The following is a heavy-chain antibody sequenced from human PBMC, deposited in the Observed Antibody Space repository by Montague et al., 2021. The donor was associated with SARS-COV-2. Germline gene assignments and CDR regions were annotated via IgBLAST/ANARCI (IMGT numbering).Heavy chain of an antibody. CDR2: INHSGST. D-gene: IGHD3-10*01. Sequence: SETLSLTCAVYGGPVSDYYWSWIRQPPGKGLEWIGEINHSGSTNYNPSLKSRVTTSVDTSKNQFSLKLSSVTAADTAVYYCARGRRILLRFGELLSGGDYYGMDVWGQGTTVTVSS. CDR3: ARGRRILLRFGELLSGGDYYGMDV. CDR1: GGPVSDYY. V-gene: IGHV4-34*01. J-gene: IGHJ6*02.